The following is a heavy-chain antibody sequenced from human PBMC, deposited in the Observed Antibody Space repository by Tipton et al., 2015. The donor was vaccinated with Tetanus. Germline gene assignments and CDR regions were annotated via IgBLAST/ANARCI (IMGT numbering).Heavy chain of an antibody. Sequence: NWIRQAPGKGLEWVSSITGSSSYIYYADSVKGRFTISRDNAKNSLYLQMNSLRAEDTAMYYCARVPGAGVGYCSGGNCHYFDYWGQGTLVTVSS. CDR2: ITGSSSYI. D-gene: IGHD2-15*01. J-gene: IGHJ4*02. V-gene: IGHV3-21*01. CDR3: ARVPGAGVGYCSGGNCHYFDY.